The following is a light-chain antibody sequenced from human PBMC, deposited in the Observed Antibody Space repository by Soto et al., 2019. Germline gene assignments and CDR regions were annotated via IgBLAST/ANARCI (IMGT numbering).Light chain of an antibody. Sequence: EIVMTQSPATLSVSPGQRATLSCRASQRISNNLAWYQQKPDQAPRLLIYGASTRATGIPARFSGSGSGSEFTLTISSLQSEDFAVYYCQQYYNWPPWTFGQGTKVDIK. CDR2: GAS. CDR1: QRISNN. J-gene: IGKJ1*01. CDR3: QQYYNWPPWT. V-gene: IGKV3-15*01.